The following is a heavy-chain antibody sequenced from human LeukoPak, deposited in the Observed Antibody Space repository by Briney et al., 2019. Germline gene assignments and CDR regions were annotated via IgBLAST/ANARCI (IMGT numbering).Heavy chain of an antibody. J-gene: IGHJ4*02. CDR1: GFTFSSYG. V-gene: IGHV3-30*02. Sequence: GGSLRLSCAASGFTFSSYGMHWVRQAPGKGLEWVAFIRYDGSNKYYADSVKGRFTISRDNSKNTLYLQMNSLRAEDTAVYYCAKSDDYGDYELFPFDYWGQGTLVTVSS. CDR3: AKSDDYGDYELFPFDY. D-gene: IGHD4-17*01. CDR2: IRYDGSNK.